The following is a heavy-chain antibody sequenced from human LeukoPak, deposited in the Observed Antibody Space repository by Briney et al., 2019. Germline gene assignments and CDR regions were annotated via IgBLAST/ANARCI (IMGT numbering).Heavy chain of an antibody. CDR1: GYSFTSYW. V-gene: IGHV5-51*01. D-gene: IGHD4-17*01. CDR2: IYPGDSDT. CDR3: ARIYGDYATYLNWFDP. Sequence: GESLKISCKGSGYSFTSYWIGWVRQMPGKGLEWMGIIYPGDSDTRYSPSFQGQVTISADKSISTAYLQWSSLKASDTAMYYCARIYGDYATYLNWFDPWGQGTLVTVSS. J-gene: IGHJ5*02.